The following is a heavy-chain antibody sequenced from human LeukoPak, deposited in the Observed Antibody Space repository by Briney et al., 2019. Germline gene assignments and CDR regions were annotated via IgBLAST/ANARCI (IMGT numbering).Heavy chain of an antibody. V-gene: IGHV3-11*01. D-gene: IGHD4-23*01. CDR2: ISSSGSTI. CDR1: GFAFSDYY. Sequence: GGSLRLSCAASGFAFSDYYMSWIRQAPGKGLEWVSYISSSGSTIYYADSVKGRFTISRDNAKYSLYLQMNSLRAEDTAVYYCAKLANDYGGNSVDYWGQGTLVTVSS. CDR3: AKLANDYGGNSVDY. J-gene: IGHJ4*02.